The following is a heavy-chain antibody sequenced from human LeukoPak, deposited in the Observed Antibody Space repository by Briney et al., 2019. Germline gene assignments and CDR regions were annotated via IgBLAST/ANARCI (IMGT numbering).Heavy chain of an antibody. V-gene: IGHV1-2*02. Sequence: ASVKVSCKAYGYTFTDYYMHLVRQAPGQGPEWMGWINPNGDGTNSAPKFQGRVTMTWDTSISTAYMELSSLRSEDTAVYYCARAVVAATLYYWGQGTLVTVSS. J-gene: IGHJ4*02. D-gene: IGHD2-15*01. CDR2: INPNGDGT. CDR1: GYTFTDYY. CDR3: ARAVVAATLYY.